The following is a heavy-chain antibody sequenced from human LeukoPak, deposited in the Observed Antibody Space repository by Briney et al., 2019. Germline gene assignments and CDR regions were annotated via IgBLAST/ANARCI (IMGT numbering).Heavy chain of an antibody. CDR1: GGSISSYY. CDR2: IYYSGST. V-gene: IGHV4-59*01. Sequence: SETLSLTCTVSGGSISSYYWSWIRQPPGKGLEWIGYIYYSGSTNYNPSLKSRVTISVDTSKNQFSLKLSSVTAADTAVYFCARDDYGSGSYLPSWGQGTLVTVSS. CDR3: ARDDYGSGSYLPS. J-gene: IGHJ5*02. D-gene: IGHD3-10*01.